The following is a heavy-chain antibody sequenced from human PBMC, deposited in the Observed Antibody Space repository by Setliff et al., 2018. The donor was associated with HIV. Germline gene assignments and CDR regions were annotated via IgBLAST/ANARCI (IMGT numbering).Heavy chain of an antibody. Sequence: GGSLRLSCAASGFTFSSYWMHWVRQAPGKGLVWVSRINSDGSSTSYADSVKGRFTSSSDNAKNTLYLRMNSLRAEDTAVYYCARDNSALVYAERYFDLWGRGTLVTVSS. J-gene: IGHJ2*01. CDR1: GFTFSSYW. V-gene: IGHV3-74*01. D-gene: IGHD6-6*01. CDR3: ARDNSALVYAERYFDL. CDR2: INSDGSST.